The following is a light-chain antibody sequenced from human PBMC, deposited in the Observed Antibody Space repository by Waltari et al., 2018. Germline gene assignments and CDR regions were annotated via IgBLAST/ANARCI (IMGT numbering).Light chain of an antibody. Sequence: DVVMTQSPLSLSVTPGQSASISCRPSQSLVHSDGKTYLNWLHQRPGQPPRRLIYQVSNRDFVFLYRFSGSGAGTDFTLKISRVEADDVGFYYCVQGTRIPWTFGQGTKVEI. J-gene: IGKJ1*01. CDR3: VQGTRIPWT. V-gene: IGKV2-30*02. CDR2: QVS. CDR1: QSLVHSDGKTY.